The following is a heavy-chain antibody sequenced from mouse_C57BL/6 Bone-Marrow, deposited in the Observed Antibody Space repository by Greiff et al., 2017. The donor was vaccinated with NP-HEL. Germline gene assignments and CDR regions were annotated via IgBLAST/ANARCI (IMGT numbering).Heavy chain of an antibody. CDR1: GFTFSSYG. CDR3: ARNYYSNYFEF. CDR2: ISSGGSYT. D-gene: IGHD2-5*01. V-gene: IGHV5-6*01. Sequence: EVKLVESGGDLVKPGGSLKLSCAASGFTFSSYGMSWVRQTPDKRLEWVATISSGGSYTYYPDTVKGRFTITRDNAKSTLYLQMSSLKSEDTAVYYCARNYYSNYFEFGGQGNALPVTS. J-gene: IGHJ2*01.